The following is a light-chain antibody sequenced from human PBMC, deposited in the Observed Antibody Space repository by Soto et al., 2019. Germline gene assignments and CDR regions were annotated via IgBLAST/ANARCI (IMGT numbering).Light chain of an antibody. Sequence: ESGLTESPATLSLSPGERATLSCRASQSVSSSYLAWYQQKPGQAPRLLIYGASSRATGIPDRFSGSGSGTDFTLTISRLEPEDFAVYYCQQYGSSPTFGPGTKVDIK. CDR2: GAS. V-gene: IGKV3-20*01. CDR1: QSVSSSY. CDR3: QQYGSSPT. J-gene: IGKJ3*01.